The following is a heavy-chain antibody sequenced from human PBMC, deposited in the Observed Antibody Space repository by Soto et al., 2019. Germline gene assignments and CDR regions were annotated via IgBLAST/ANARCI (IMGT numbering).Heavy chain of an antibody. J-gene: IGHJ4*02. CDR3: ATATVDGTSDL. D-gene: IGHD1-1*01. CDR2: INAGYGNT. Sequence: ASVKVSCKASGYTFRSYAMHWVRQATGQRLEWMGWINAGYGNTKSSQKFQDRVTISRDTSASTAYMELTSLRSEDTAVYYCATATVDGTSDLWGPGTRVTVCS. V-gene: IGHV1-3*01. CDR1: GYTFRSYA.